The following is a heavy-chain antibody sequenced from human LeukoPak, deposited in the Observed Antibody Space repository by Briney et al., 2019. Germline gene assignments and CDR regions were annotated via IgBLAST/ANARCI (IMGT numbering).Heavy chain of an antibody. Sequence: GSPKPLRSRSWINLQSHCLPLVRQGPGQGPGGVAFIRYDGSNKYYADSVKGRFTISRDNSKNTLYLQMNSLRAEDTAVYYCAKDLAGTGFDYWGQGTLVTVSS. J-gene: IGHJ4*02. D-gene: IGHD6-13*01. CDR1: WINLQSHC. V-gene: IGHV3-30*02. CDR3: AKDLAGTGFDY. CDR2: IRYDGSNK.